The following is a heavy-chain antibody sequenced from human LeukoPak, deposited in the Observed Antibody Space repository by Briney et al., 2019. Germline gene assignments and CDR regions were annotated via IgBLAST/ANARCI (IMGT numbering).Heavy chain of an antibody. D-gene: IGHD6-6*01. V-gene: IGHV3-21*01. CDR2: SSSGYI. CDR1: GFTFSSYS. CDR3: ATSPGLGYSSSLTGVDY. Sequence: GGSLRLSCAASGFTFSSYSMSSSSGYIYYADSVKGRFTIPRDDAKNSLYLQMSSLRAEDTAVYYCATSPGLGYSSSLTGVDYWGQGTLVTVSS. J-gene: IGHJ4*02.